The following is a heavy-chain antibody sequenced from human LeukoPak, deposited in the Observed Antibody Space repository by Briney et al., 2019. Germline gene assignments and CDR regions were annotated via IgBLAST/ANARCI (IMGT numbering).Heavy chain of an antibody. CDR2: ISGSGGST. CDR1: GFTFSSYA. J-gene: IGHJ6*02. CDR3: AKDWDGSSTSCYWYYYGMDV. Sequence: GRSLRLSCAASGFTFSSYAMSWVRQAPGKGLEWVSAISGSGGSTYYADSVKGRFTISRDNSKNTLYLQMNSLRAEDTAVYYCAKDWDGSSTSCYWYYYGMDVWGQGTTVTVSS. D-gene: IGHD2-2*01. V-gene: IGHV3-23*01.